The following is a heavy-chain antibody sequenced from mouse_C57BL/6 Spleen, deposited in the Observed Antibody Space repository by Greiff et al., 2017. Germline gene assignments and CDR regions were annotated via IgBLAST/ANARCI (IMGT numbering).Heavy chain of an antibody. V-gene: IGHV1-52*01. CDR2: IDPSDSET. J-gene: IGHJ1*03. CDR1: GYTFTSYW. CDR3: ARPNSYWYFDV. D-gene: IGHD4-1*02. Sequence: QVQLQQSGAELVRPGSSVKLSCKASGYTFTSYWMHWVKQRPIQGLEWIGNIDPSDSETHYNQKFKDKATLTVDKSSSTAYMQLSSLTSEDSAVYYCARPNSYWYFDVWGTGTTVTVSS.